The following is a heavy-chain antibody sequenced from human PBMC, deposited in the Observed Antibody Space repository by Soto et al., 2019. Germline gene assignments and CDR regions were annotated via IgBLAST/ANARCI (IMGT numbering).Heavy chain of an antibody. CDR2: IIPILGIT. J-gene: IGHJ4*02. V-gene: IGHV1-69*04. CDR1: GGTFSTYT. CDR3: ARDTPLRPDDYSKYGIYY. Sequence: GASVKVSCKASGGTFSTYTISWVRQAPGQGLEWMGRIIPILGITNYAQKLQGRVTITADKSTSTAYMELSSLRSEDTAVYYCARDTPLRPDDYSKYGIYYWGQGTLVTVSS. D-gene: IGHD4-4*01.